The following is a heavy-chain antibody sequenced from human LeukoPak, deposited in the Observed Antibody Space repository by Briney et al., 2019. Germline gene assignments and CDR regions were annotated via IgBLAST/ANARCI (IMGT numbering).Heavy chain of an antibody. Sequence: GGSLRLSCAASGFTVSSKHMTWVRQAPGKGLEWVSDGYSGGTTYYADSVKGRFTISKDNSNNTLYLQMNSLRAEDTAVYYCTSRVVVPAAISDYWGQGTLVTVSS. D-gene: IGHD2-2*01. J-gene: IGHJ4*02. V-gene: IGHV3-53*01. CDR3: TSRVVVPAAISDY. CDR2: GYSGGTT. CDR1: GFTVSSKH.